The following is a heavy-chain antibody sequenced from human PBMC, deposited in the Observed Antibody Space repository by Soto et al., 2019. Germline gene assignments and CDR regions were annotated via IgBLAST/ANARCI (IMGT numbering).Heavy chain of an antibody. Sequence: QVQLVQSGAEVKKPGASVKVSCKASGYTFTTYGISWVRQAPGQGLEWLGWISSNNDYSDFAQRLQGRVTMTTDTSTNTAYRELRSLRSHASAVYYCARDVSSGPGPFDPGGQGTLVTVSP. D-gene: IGHD3-22*01. J-gene: IGHJ5*02. V-gene: IGHV1-18*01. CDR1: GYTFTTYG. CDR2: ISSNNDYS. CDR3: ARDVSSGPGPFDP.